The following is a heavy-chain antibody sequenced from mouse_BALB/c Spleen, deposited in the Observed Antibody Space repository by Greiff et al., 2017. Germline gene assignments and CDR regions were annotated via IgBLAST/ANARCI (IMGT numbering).Heavy chain of an antibody. CDR3: ARRYFDY. CDR1: GFNIKDTY. CDR2: IDPANGNT. J-gene: IGHJ2*01. Sequence: VTLKVSGAELVKPGASVKLSCTASGFNIKDTYMHWVKQRPEQGLEWIGRIDPANGNTKYDPKFQGKATITADTSSNTAYLQLSSLTSEDTAVYYCARRYFDYWGQGTTLTVSS. V-gene: IGHV14-3*02.